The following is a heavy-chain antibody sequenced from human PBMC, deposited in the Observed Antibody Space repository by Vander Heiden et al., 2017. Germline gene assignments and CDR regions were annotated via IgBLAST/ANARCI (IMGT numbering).Heavy chain of an antibody. D-gene: IGHD6-13*01. V-gene: IGHV4-39*01. Sequence: QLQLQESGPGLVKPSETLSLTCTVAGGSISSSSYYWGWIRQPPGKGLEWIGSIYYSGSTYYNTSLKSRVTISVDTSKNQFSLKLSSVTAADTAVYYCAIAYSSSWLDYWGQGTLVTVSS. J-gene: IGHJ4*02. CDR2: IYYSGST. CDR1: GGSISSSSYY. CDR3: AIAYSSSWLDY.